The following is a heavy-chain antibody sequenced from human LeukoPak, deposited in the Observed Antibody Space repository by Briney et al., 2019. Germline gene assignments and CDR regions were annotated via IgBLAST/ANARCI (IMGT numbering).Heavy chain of an antibody. CDR1: GFTFNN. D-gene: IGHD1-26*01. V-gene: IGHV3-21*01. CDR2: ITSSGTYI. Sequence: PGGSLRLSCAASGFTFNNMNWVRQAPGKALEWVSSITSSGTYIFYADSVKGRFTISRDNAKNSLYLQMNSLGPEDTAVYYCARDPYSGNYGNYYYYYMDVWGKGTTVTISS. CDR3: ARDPYSGNYGNYYYYYMDV. J-gene: IGHJ6*03.